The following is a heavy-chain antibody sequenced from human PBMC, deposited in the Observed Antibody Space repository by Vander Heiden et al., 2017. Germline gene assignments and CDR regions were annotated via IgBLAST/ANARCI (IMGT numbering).Heavy chain of an antibody. D-gene: IGHD5-12*01. V-gene: IGHV3-23*01. J-gene: IGHJ4*02. Sequence: VKLLESGGGLVQPGGSLRLSCVGSGFTLSRYAMSWVRQTPAKGLEWVAAISGTVNTANYADSVKGRFTISRYNSKNMLFLDMNSLRAEDTGVYFCAKDPYSYGYDIVTYFDCWGQGTQVTVSS. CDR3: AKDPYSYGYDIVTYFDC. CDR1: GFTLSRYA. CDR2: ISGTVNTA.